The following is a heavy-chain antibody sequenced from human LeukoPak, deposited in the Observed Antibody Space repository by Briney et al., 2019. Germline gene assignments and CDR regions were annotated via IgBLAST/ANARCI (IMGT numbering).Heavy chain of an antibody. D-gene: IGHD4-17*01. J-gene: IGHJ4*02. Sequence: ASVKVSCKASGGTFSSYAISWVRQAPGRGLEWMGWISAYSGNTDYAQKLQGRVTMTTDTSTSTVYMELRSLISDDTAVYYCARDYREYGDSYFDSWGQGTLVTVSS. CDR1: GGTFSSYA. CDR3: ARDYREYGDSYFDS. V-gene: IGHV1-18*01. CDR2: ISAYSGNT.